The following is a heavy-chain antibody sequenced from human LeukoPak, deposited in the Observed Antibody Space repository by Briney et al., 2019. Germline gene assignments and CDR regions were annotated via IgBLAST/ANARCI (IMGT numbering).Heavy chain of an antibody. CDR1: GFTFNTYS. D-gene: IGHD2-21*02. J-gene: IGHJ4*02. CDR3: AKIAAANCGGDCYSGAYYFDY. V-gene: IGHV3-21*01. CDR2: IDSSGGYM. Sequence: SGGSLRLSCAASGFTFNTYSMNWARQAPGKGLERVSSIDSSGGYMFYADSVKGRFTISRDNSKNTLYLQMNSLRAEDTAVYYCAKIAAANCGGDCYSGAYYFDYWGQGTLVTVSS.